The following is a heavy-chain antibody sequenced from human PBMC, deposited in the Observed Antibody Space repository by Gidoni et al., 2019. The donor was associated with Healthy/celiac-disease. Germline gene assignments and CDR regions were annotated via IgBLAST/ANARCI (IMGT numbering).Heavy chain of an antibody. CDR1: GGSISSSSYY. CDR2: IYYSGST. D-gene: IGHD3-10*01. V-gene: IGHV4-39*07. CDR3: ARVGPEDRLGGYGSGSYYNKNRPYYFDY. Sequence: QLQLQESGPGLVKPSETLSLTCTVSGGSISSSSYYWGWIRQPPGQGLEWIGSIYYSGSTYYNPSLKSRVTISVDTSKNQFSLKLSSVTAADTAVYYCARVGPEDRLGGYGSGSYYNKNRPYYFDYWGQGTLVTVSS. J-gene: IGHJ4*02.